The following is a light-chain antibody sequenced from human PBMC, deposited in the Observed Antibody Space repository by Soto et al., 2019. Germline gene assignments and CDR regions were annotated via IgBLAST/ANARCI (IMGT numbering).Light chain of an antibody. V-gene: IGKV1-39*01. CDR3: QQTYSTPRT. Sequence: DIQMTQSPSSLSASVGDRVTITCRASRSISSYLNWYQQKPGKAPNLLIHTTSSLQSGVPSRFSGSGSGTDFTLTISSLQPEDCATYYCQQTYSTPRTFGQGTTVEVK. CDR2: TTS. CDR1: RSISSY. J-gene: IGKJ1*01.